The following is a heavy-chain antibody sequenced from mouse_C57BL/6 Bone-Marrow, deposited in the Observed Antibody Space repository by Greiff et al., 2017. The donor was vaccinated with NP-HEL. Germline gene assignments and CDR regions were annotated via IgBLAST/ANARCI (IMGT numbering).Heavy chain of an antibody. V-gene: IGHV5-6*01. CDR1: GFTFSSYG. J-gene: IGHJ3*01. CDR3: ERLGGSWFGY. CDR2: ISSGGSYT. Sequence: EVHLVESGGDLVKPGGSLKLSCAASGFTFSSYGMSWVRQTPDKRLEWVATISSGGSYTYYPDSVKGRFTISRDNAENTLYLQMRRLKSEDTGVCCCERLGGSWFGYWGKGALVTVSA. D-gene: IGHD3-1*01.